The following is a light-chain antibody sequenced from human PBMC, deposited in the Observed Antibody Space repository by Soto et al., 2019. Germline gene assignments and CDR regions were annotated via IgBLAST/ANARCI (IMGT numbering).Light chain of an antibody. J-gene: IGKJ4*01. CDR2: DAS. CDR3: QQRSNFPLT. Sequence: EVGMTQSPATLSVSPGERATLSCRASQSVSSNLAWYQQKPGQAPRLLIYDASNRATGIPARFSGSGSGTDFTLTISSLEPEDFAVYYCQQRSNFPLTFGGGTKVDIK. V-gene: IGKV3-11*01. CDR1: QSVSSN.